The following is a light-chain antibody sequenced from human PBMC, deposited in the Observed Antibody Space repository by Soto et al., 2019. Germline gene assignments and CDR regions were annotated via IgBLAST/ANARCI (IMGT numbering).Light chain of an antibody. Sequence: QSVLTQPASVSGSPGQSITISCTGTSSDVGGYNYVSWYQQHPGKAPKLMIYDVNNRPSGVSNRFSGSKSGNTASLTIYGLQAEDEADYYCSSYTGSSTYVVFGGGTKVTVL. J-gene: IGLJ2*01. CDR2: DVN. CDR3: SSYTGSSTYVV. V-gene: IGLV2-14*01. CDR1: SSDVGGYNY.